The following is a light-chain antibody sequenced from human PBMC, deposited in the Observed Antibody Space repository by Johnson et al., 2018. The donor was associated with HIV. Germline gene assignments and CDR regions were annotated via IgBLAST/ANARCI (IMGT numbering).Light chain of an antibody. J-gene: IGLJ1*01. CDR2: ENN. Sequence: QSVLTQPPSVSAAPGQKVTISCSGSSSNIGNNYVSWYQQLPGTAPKLLIYENNKRPSGIPDRFSGSKSGTSATLGITGLQTGDEADYYCETWDSSLSGVFGTRTNVTAL. CDR3: ETWDSSLSGV. V-gene: IGLV1-51*02. CDR1: SSNIGNNY.